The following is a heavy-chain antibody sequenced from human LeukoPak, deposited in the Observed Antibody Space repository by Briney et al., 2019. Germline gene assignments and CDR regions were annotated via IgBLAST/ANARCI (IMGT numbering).Heavy chain of an antibody. V-gene: IGHV3-23*01. CDR1: GFSLTGYS. Sequence: GGSLRLSCSASGFSLTGYSMSWLRQPPGKGLEWVSTINANSGTTSYAASVRGRFTISRDNSKNTLYLQLNTLSDDDEATYYCGKLLSGGLEVTCDWLHAWGQGTLVVVSS. J-gene: IGHJ5*02. CDR3: GKLLSGGLEVTCDWLHA. D-gene: IGHD1-1*01. CDR2: INANSGTT.